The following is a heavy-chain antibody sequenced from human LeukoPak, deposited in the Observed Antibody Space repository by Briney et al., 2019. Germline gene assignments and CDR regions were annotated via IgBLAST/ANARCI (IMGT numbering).Heavy chain of an antibody. CDR2: VHLSGAS. V-gene: IGHV4-4*02. CDR1: GGSILTTNW. J-gene: IGHJ4*02. Sequence: SETLSLTCAVSGGSILTTNWWSWVRQPPGKGLEWIGEVHLSGASNHNPSLKSRVNMSIDKSKNQLSLELTSVTAADTAIYYCTRESGAFSPFGFWGQGTLVSVSS. CDR3: TRESGAFSPFGF. D-gene: IGHD1-26*01.